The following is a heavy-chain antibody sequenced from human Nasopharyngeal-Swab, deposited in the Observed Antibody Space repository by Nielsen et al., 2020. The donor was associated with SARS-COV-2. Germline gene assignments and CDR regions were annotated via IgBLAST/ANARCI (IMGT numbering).Heavy chain of an antibody. CDR1: GFTFDNYE. D-gene: IGHD4-17*01. J-gene: IGHJ5*01. Sequence: GGSLRLSCVASGFTFDNYEMNWVRQAPGKGLEWVSYISTSGVTIHYADSVRGRFTISRDNAKKSLYLQMNSLRAEETAIYYCVRGSYGHYDSWGQGALITVSS. V-gene: IGHV3-48*03. CDR2: ISTSGVTI. CDR3: VRGSYGHYDS.